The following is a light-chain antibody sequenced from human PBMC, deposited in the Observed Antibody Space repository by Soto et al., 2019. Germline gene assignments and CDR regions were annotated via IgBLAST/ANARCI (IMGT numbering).Light chain of an antibody. V-gene: IGKV3-20*01. CDR3: QQYSSSRT. J-gene: IGKJ1*01. Sequence: EIVLTQSPGTLSLSPGERATLSCRASQSVDSRYLAWYQQKPGQAPRLLIYGASSRATGIPDRFSGSGSGTDFTLTISRLEPEDFAVYYCQQYSSSRTFGQGTKVDIK. CDR1: QSVDSRY. CDR2: GAS.